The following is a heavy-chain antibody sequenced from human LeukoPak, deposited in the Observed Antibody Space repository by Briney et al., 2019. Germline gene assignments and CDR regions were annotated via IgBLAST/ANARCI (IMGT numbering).Heavy chain of an antibody. CDR2: IYYSGST. V-gene: IGHV4-39*01. Sequence: SETLSLTCTVSGGSISSSSYYWGWIRQPPGKGLEWIGSIYYSGSTYYNPSLKSRVTISVDTSKNQFSLKMSSVTAEETDVYYCARQLVNYYYYYMDVWGKGTTVTVSS. J-gene: IGHJ6*03. D-gene: IGHD3-16*02. CDR1: GGSISSSSYY. CDR3: ARQLVNYYYYYMDV.